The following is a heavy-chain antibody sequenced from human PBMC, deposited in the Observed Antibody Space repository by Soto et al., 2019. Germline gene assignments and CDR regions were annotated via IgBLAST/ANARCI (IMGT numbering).Heavy chain of an antibody. Sequence: ASVKVSCKASGYTFTGYYMHWVRQAPGQGLEWMGWINPNSGGTNYAQKFQGRVTMTRDTSISTAYMELSRLRSDDTAVYYCARGSPLDRQCFYSGMDVWGQGTTVTVSS. D-gene: IGHD1-26*01. CDR2: INPNSGGT. CDR3: ARGSPLDRQCFYSGMDV. V-gene: IGHV1-2*02. CDR1: GYTFTGYY. J-gene: IGHJ6*02.